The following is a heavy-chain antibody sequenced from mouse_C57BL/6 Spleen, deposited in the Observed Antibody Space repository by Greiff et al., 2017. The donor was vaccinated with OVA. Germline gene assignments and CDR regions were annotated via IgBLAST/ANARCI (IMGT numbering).Heavy chain of an antibody. CDR2: IYPGDGDT. V-gene: IGHV1-82*01. J-gene: IGHJ3*01. CDR1: GYAFSSSW. D-gene: IGHD2-4*01. Sequence: VQLQQSGPELVKPGASVKISCKASGYAFSSSWMNWVKQRPGKGLEWIGRIYPGDGDTNYNGKFKGKATLTADKSSSTAYMQLSSLTSEDSAVYFCASPYDYEGAWFAYWGQGTLFTVSA. CDR3: ASPYDYEGAWFAY.